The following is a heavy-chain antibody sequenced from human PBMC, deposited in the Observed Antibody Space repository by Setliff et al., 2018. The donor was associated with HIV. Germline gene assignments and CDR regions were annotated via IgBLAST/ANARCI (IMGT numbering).Heavy chain of an antibody. CDR2: ISAYNGNT. J-gene: IGHJ4*02. V-gene: IGHV1-18*01. Sequence: ASVKVSCKASGYTFTSYGFSWVRQAPGQGLEWMGWISAYNGNTNYAQKFQGRVTMTRNTSISTAYMELSSLRSEDTAVYYCAPVRDGYNYFFDYWGQGTLVTVSS. CDR3: APVRDGYNYFFDY. CDR1: GYTFTSYG. D-gene: IGHD5-12*01.